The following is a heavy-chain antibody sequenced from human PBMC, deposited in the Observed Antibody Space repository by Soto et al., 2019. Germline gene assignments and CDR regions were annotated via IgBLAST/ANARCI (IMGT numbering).Heavy chain of an antibody. J-gene: IGHJ4*02. Sequence: PGGSLRRSCAASGCTFSIFAMSWVRQSPGKGLEWVSTISGSGGSTYYADAVKGRFTISRDNSMGTLYLQMKSLRVEDTAIYYSATEVSLGSIVDLGYWGQGALVTASS. CDR2: ISGSGGST. V-gene: IGHV3-23*01. CDR1: GCTFSIFA. D-gene: IGHD1-20*01. CDR3: ATEVSLGSIVDLGY.